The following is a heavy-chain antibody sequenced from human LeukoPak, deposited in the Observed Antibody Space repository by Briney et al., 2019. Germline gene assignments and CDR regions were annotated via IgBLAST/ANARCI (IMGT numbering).Heavy chain of an antibody. CDR3: ARDGTPIHGSGWVYMDV. D-gene: IGHD6-25*01. V-gene: IGHV3-48*03. CDR1: GFTCSSFE. CDR2: ISASGTLT. J-gene: IGHJ6*04. Sequence: TGGSLRLSCAASGFTCSSFEMNCVRQAPGKGLEWISYISASGTLTHYAGSVEGRFTISRDNAKNSLYLQVNSLRAEDTAVYYCARDGTPIHGSGWVYMDVWGKGTTVTISS.